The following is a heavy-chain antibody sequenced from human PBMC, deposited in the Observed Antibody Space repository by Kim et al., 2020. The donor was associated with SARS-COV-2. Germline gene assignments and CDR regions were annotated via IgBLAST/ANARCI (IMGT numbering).Heavy chain of an antibody. CDR1: GDSVSSNSAA. Sequence: SQTLSLTCAISGDSVSSNSAAWNWIRQSPSRGLEWLGRTYYRSKWYNDYAVSVKSRITINPDTSKNQFSLQLNSVTPEDTAVYYCARGREGITIFGVVMPFDYWGPGTLVTVSS. CDR2: TYYRSKWYN. J-gene: IGHJ4*02. V-gene: IGHV6-1*01. D-gene: IGHD3-3*01. CDR3: ARGREGITIFGVVMPFDY.